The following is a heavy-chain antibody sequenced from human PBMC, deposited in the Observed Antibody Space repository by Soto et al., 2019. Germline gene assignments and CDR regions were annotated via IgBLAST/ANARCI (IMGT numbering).Heavy chain of an antibody. CDR1: GGSFSGYY. J-gene: IGHJ6*02. CDR3: ARGRGGSHYYYYGMDV. Sequence: AETLSLTCAVYGGSFSGYYWNWIRQPPGKGLEWIGEINHSGSTNYNPSLKSRVTISVDTSKNQFSLRLISVTAADTAVYYCARGRGGSHYYYYGMDVWGQGTTVTV. D-gene: IGHD1-26*01. V-gene: IGHV4-34*01. CDR2: INHSGST.